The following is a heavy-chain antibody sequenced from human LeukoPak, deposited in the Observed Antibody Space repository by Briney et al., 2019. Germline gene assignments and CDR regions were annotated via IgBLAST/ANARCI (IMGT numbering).Heavy chain of an antibody. V-gene: IGHV3-23*01. Sequence: QTGGSLRLSCAASGFTFSSYSMNWVRQAPGKRLEWVSAISGSGGSTYYADSVKGRFTISRDNSKNTLYLQMYSLRAEDTAVYYCAKPWELLGDWGQGTLVTVSS. CDR2: ISGSGGST. D-gene: IGHD1-26*01. CDR3: AKPWELLGD. J-gene: IGHJ4*02. CDR1: GFTFSSYS.